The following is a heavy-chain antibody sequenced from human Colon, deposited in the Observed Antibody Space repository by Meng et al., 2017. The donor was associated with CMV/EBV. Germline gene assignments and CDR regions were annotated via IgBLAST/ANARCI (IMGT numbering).Heavy chain of an antibody. CDR3: ARFANYGDDYYFYGMDV. V-gene: IGHV1-18*01. Sequence: ASVKVSCKTSGYTFKSYGITWVRQAPGQGLEWMGWSSPYNDNTNYAQKLQGRVTMTTDTSTGTAYLEMRSLRSDDTAVYYCARFANYGDDYYFYGMDVWGQGTTVTVSS. J-gene: IGHJ6*02. CDR1: GYTFKSYG. D-gene: IGHD4/OR15-4a*01. CDR2: SSPYNDNT.